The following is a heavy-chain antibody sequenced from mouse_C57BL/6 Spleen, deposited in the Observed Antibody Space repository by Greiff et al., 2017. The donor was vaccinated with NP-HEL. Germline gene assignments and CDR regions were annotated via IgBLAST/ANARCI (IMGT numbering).Heavy chain of an antibody. CDR1: GFTFSSYG. D-gene: IGHD1-1*01. V-gene: IGHV5-6*01. Sequence: DVHLVESGGDLVKPGGSLKLSCAASGFTFSSYGMSWVRQTPDKRLEWVATISSGGSYTYYPDSVKGRFTISRDNAKNTLYLQMSSLKSEDTAMYYCARHGLYYGSSYEDYAMDYWGQGTSVTVSS. CDR2: ISSGGSYT. J-gene: IGHJ4*01. CDR3: ARHGLYYGSSYEDYAMDY.